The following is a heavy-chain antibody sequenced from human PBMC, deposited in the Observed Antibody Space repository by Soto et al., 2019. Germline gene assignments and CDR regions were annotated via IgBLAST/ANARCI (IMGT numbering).Heavy chain of an antibody. J-gene: IGHJ3*02. CDR1: GFIVSDTY. V-gene: IGHV3-66*01. D-gene: IGHD2-15*01. CDR3: AREPRYCRGGSCSIMGDAYDI. Sequence: EVQLVESGGGLVQPGGSLRLSCTASGFIVSDTYVNWVRQAPGKGLEWVSVISNRGDTHYADSVRGRFSLSRDISDNTLHLQMNNLRVEDTAVYYCAREPRYCRGGSCSIMGDAYDIWGQGTMDTVSS. CDR2: ISNRGDT.